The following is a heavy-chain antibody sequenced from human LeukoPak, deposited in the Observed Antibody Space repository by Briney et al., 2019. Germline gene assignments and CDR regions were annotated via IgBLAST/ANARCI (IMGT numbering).Heavy chain of an antibody. J-gene: IGHJ4*02. V-gene: IGHV3-7*01. CDR1: GFTFSGYW. Sequence: GGSLRLSCEASGFTFSGYWMSWDRQAPGKGLEWVANIKEDGSEKHYVDSVKGRFTISRDNSKNSLYLQMNSLRAEDTAVYYCARVPGFDYWGQGTLVTVSS. CDR3: ARVPGFDY. CDR2: IKEDGSEK.